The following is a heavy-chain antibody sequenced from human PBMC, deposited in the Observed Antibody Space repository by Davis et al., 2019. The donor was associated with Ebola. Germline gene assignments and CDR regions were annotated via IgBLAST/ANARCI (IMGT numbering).Heavy chain of an antibody. Sequence: MPSETLSLTCAVYGGSFSGYYWSWIRQPPGKGLEWIGEINHSGSTNYNPSLKSRVTISVDTSKNQFFLKLSSVTAADTAVYYCARGVNYDSSTFFWGQGTLVTVSS. CDR2: INHSGST. CDR1: GGSFSGYY. J-gene: IGHJ4*02. D-gene: IGHD3-3*01. CDR3: ARGVNYDSSTFF. V-gene: IGHV4-34*01.